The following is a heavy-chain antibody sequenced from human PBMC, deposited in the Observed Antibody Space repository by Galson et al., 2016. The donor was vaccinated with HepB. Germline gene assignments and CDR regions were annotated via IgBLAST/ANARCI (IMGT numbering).Heavy chain of an antibody. CDR2: IWHDGSKK. V-gene: IGHV3-33*01. Sequence: SLRLSCATSGFTFSSYGMHWVRQAPGKGLEWVAVIWHDGSKKYYADSAQGRLTISRDNVGNTLYLQMSSLRAEDTAVYYCARGDSYGSVTPLLQYFQYWGQGTLVTVSS. CDR3: ARGDSYGSVTPLLQYFQY. D-gene: IGHD3-10*01. CDR1: GFTFSSYG. J-gene: IGHJ1*01.